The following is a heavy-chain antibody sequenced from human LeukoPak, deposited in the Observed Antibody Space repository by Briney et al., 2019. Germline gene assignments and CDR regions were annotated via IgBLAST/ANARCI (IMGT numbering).Heavy chain of an antibody. CDR2: INPNSGGT. D-gene: IGHD3-3*01. V-gene: IGHV1-2*02. J-gene: IGHJ4*02. CDR3: ASTGYDFWSGPSALGY. Sequence: ASVKVSCKASGYTFTGYYMHWVRQAPGQGLEWMGWINPNSGGTNYAQKFQGRVTMTRDTSISTAYMELSRLRSDDTAVYYCASTGYDFWSGPSALGYWGQGTLVTVSS. CDR1: GYTFTGYY.